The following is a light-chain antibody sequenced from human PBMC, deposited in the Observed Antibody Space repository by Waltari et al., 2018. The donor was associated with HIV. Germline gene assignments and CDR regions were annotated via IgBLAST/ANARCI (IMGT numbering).Light chain of an antibody. V-gene: IGLV1-44*01. J-gene: IGLJ3*02. CDR2: NNT. CDR3: AARDDSLNGPV. CDR1: SFNLGSNT. Sequence: QSVLTQPPSASGTPGQRVTISCSGSSFNLGSNTLHWYPQLPGTAPTLLIYNNTERPSGVPARFSGSKSGTSASLAIGGLQSEDEADYYCAARDDSLNGPVFGGGTKLTVL.